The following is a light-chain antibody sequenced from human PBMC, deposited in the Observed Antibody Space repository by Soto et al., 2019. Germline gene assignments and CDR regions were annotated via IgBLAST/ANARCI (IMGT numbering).Light chain of an antibody. CDR1: RSNIGRNF. J-gene: IGLJ3*02. CDR3: AAWDDTLDAQV. CDR2: RNN. V-gene: IGLV1-47*01. Sequence: QSVLTQSPSASGTPGQRVTISCSGSRSNIGRNFAYWYQHVPGTAPRLLIQRNNERPSGVPDRFSGSKSGTSVSLAISGLRSHDEATYYCAAWDDTLDAQVFGGGTQLTVL.